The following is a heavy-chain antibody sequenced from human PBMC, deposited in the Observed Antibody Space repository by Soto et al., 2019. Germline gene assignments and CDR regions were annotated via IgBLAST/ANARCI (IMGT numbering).Heavy chain of an antibody. CDR3: ARQENFWAGWGGWLDP. Sequence: PSETLSLTCTVSGGSIRRSSYFRGWIRQSPGKGLEWIGAISSTGTTYHSPALRSRVTVSVDTSKNQFSLKLNPLTAADTSVYYCARQENFWAGWGGWLDPWGQGTLVTVSS. CDR1: GGSIRRSSYF. D-gene: IGHD3-3*01. CDR2: ISSTGTT. V-gene: IGHV4-39*01. J-gene: IGHJ5*02.